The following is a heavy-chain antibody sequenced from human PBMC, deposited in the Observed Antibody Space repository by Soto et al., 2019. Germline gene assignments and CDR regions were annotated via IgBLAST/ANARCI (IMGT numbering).Heavy chain of an antibody. D-gene: IGHD3-3*01. CDR1: GFTFSSYG. CDR2: ISYDGSNK. Sequence: QVQLVESGGGVVQPGRSLRLSCAASGFTFSSYGMHWVRQAPGKGLEGVAVISYDGSNKYYADSVKGRFTISGDNSKNTLYLQMYRLRAEDTAVYYCAKDLEWLTYYYYGMDVWGQGTTVTVSS. J-gene: IGHJ6*02. V-gene: IGHV3-30*18. CDR3: AKDLEWLTYYYYGMDV.